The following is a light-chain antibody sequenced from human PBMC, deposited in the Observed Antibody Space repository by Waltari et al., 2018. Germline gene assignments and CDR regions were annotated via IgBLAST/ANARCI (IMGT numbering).Light chain of an antibody. CDR3: LSRDTSSTRL. V-gene: IGLV3-19*01. CDR2: GQD. J-gene: IGLJ2*01. Sequence: SSELTQDPAVSVALGQTVRITCQGDSLRRYNASWYQQTPGQATILVLYGQDNRPSGIPDRFSGSTSGNTASLTITGAQAEDDADYYCLSRDTSSTRLFGGGTRLTV. CDR1: SLRRYN.